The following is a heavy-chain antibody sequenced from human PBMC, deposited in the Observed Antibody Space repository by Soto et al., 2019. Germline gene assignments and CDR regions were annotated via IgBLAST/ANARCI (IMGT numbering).Heavy chain of an antibody. CDR1: GFSFDDYA. CDR2: ISWNSGTI. CDR3: ARGVWSRASGPPDS. Sequence: SLKLSCAASGFSFDDYAMHWVRQAAGKGLEWVTGISWNSGTIGYADSVKGRFTISRDNAKNSLYLQMNSLRAEDTALYYFARGVWSRASGPPDSWGQGTLVTVSS. D-gene: IGHD6-19*01. J-gene: IGHJ4*02. V-gene: IGHV3-9*01.